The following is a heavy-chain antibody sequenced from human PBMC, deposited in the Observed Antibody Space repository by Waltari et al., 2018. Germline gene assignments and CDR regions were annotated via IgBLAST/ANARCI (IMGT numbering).Heavy chain of an antibody. CDR2: IYYSGST. D-gene: IGHD6-19*01. CDR1: GGSIRSPY. V-gene: IGHV4-59*11. J-gene: IGHJ4*02. CDR3: ARALDSSGWYGGWYFDY. Sequence: QVQLQESGPGLVKPSETLSLTCTVSGGSIRSPYWSWIRQPPGKGLEWIGYIYYSGSTNYNPSLKSRVTISVDTSKNQFSLKLSSVTAADTAVYYCARALDSSGWYGGWYFDYWGQGTLVTVSS.